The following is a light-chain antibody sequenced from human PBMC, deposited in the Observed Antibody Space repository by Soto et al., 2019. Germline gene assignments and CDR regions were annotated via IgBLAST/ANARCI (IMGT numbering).Light chain of an antibody. CDR1: NSNIGSNT. V-gene: IGLV1-44*01. CDR2: SNS. J-gene: IGLJ1*01. Sequence: QSVLIQPPSASGTPGQRVTISCSGSNSNIGSNTANWYQQLPGTAPKLLIHSNSQRPSGVPDRFSGSKSGTSASLAISGLQSEDEADYYCAAWDDSMNGFYVFGTGTKLIVL. CDR3: AAWDDSMNGFYV.